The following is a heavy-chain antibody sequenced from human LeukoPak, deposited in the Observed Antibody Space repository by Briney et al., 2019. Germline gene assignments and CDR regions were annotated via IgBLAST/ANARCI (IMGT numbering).Heavy chain of an antibody. J-gene: IGHJ4*02. Sequence: GGPLRLSCAASGFTFSSYAMHWVRQAPGKGLEWVAVISYDGSNKYYADSVKGRFTISRDNSKNTLYLQMNSLRAEDTAVYYCARVGDMGDIVATMGSDYWGQGTLVTVSS. CDR1: GFTFSSYA. V-gene: IGHV3-30-3*01. CDR3: ARVGDMGDIVATMGSDY. CDR2: ISYDGSNK. D-gene: IGHD5-12*01.